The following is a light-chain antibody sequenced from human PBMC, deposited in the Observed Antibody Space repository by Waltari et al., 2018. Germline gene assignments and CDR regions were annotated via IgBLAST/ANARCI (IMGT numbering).Light chain of an antibody. J-gene: IGLJ3*02. Sequence: QLVLTQSPSASASLGASVKLTCPLTGEYRASTIPSHPLQPEKGPRYLMNVNSDGSHDKADGIPERFSGSSAGAERYLIISRLQSDDEADYFCQTWGMNIQVFGGGTRLTVL. V-gene: IGLV4-69*01. CDR1: GEYRAST. CDR2: VNSDGSH. CDR3: QTWGMNIQV.